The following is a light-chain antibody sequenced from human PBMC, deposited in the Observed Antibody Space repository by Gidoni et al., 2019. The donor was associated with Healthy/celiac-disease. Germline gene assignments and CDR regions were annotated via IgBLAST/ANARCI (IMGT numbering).Light chain of an antibody. CDR1: QSVSSN. CDR3: QQYNNWPST. V-gene: IGKV3-15*01. CDR2: GAS. J-gene: IGKJ5*01. Sequence: DIEMTQSPATLSVSPGERATLSCRASQSVSSNLAWYQQKPGQAPRLLNDGASTRATGSPARFSGSGSGTEFTLTISSLQSEDFAVYYCQQYNNWPSTFGQGTRVEIK.